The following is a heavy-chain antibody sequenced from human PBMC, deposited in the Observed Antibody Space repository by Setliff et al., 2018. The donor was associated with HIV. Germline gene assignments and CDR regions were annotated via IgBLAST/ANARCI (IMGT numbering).Heavy chain of an antibody. CDR3: ARDLLLGGSSYWYFDL. V-gene: IGHV4-61*09. J-gene: IGHJ2*01. Sequence: SETLSLTCTVSGGSISSNSYSWSWIRQPAGKGLEWIGHTYPSGNTNYNPSLKSRVSISVDTSKNQFSLKLNSVTAADTAVYYWARDLLLGGSSYWYFDLWGRGTLVTVSS. D-gene: IGHD3-16*01. CDR2: TYPSGNT. CDR1: GGSISSNSYS.